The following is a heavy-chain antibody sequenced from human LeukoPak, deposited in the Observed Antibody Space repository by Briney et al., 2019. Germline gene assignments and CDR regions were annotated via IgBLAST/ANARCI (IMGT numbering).Heavy chain of an antibody. CDR2: IFHTGST. Sequence: SETLSLTCAVSSGSIFSSNWWSWVRQPPGKGLEWIGQIFHTGSTSYSPSLKSRVTISMDKSKNQISLRLTSVTAADTAVYYCARSPTKRVPEDYWGQGTLVTVSS. CDR3: ARSPTKRVPEDY. D-gene: IGHD2-2*01. V-gene: IGHV4-4*02. J-gene: IGHJ4*02. CDR1: SGSIFSSNW.